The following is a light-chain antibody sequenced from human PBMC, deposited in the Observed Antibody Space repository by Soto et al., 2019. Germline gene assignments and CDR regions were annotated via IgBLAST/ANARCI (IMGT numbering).Light chain of an antibody. CDR2: EVS. CDR1: SSDVGGYNY. J-gene: IGLJ1*01. V-gene: IGLV2-8*01. Sequence: QSVLTQPPSASGSPGQSVTISCTGTSSDVGGYNYVSWYQQHPGKAPKLMIYEVSKRPSGAPDRFSGSKSGNTASLTVSGLQAEDEADYYCQSYDSSLSGYVFGTGTKVTVL. CDR3: QSYDSSLSGYV.